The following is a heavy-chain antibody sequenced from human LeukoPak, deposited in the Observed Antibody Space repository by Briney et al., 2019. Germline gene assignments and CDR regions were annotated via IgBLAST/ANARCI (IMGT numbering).Heavy chain of an antibody. CDR3: ATNADPQIVLRFLEWLLYDY. J-gene: IGHJ4*02. V-gene: IGHV1-24*01. CDR2: FDPEDGET. Sequence: ASVKVSCKVSGYTLTELSMHWVRQAPGKGLEWMGGFDPEDGETIYAQKFQGRVTMTEDTSTDTAYMELSSLRSEDTAVYYCATNADPQIVLRFLEWLLYDYWGQGTLVTVSS. CDR1: GYTLTELS. D-gene: IGHD3-3*01.